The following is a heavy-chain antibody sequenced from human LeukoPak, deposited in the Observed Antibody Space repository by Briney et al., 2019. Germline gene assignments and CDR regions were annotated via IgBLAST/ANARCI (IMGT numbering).Heavy chain of an antibody. V-gene: IGHV4-59*01. J-gene: IGHJ6*02. CDR3: ARDRLRFLEKSYYYGMDV. Sequence: PSETLSLTCTVSGGSISTYYWTWIRQPPGKGLEWIGYIYYSGSTNYNPSLKSRVTISVDASKNQFSLKLSSVTAADTAVYYCARDRLRFLEKSYYYGMDVWGQGTTVTVSS. D-gene: IGHD3-3*01. CDR2: IYYSGST. CDR1: GGSISTYY.